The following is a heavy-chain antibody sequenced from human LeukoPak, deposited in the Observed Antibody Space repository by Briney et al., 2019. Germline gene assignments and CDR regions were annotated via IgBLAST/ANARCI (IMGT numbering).Heavy chain of an antibody. D-gene: IGHD3-22*01. V-gene: IGHV5-51*01. J-gene: IGHJ3*02. Sequence: GESLKISGKGSGYSFTSYWIGWVRQMPGKGLEWMGIIYPGDSDTRYSPSFQGQVTISADKSISTAYLQWSSLKASDTAMYYCARLRYYYDSSGYEDAFDIWGQGTMVTVSS. CDR1: GYSFTSYW. CDR3: ARLRYYYDSSGYEDAFDI. CDR2: IYPGDSDT.